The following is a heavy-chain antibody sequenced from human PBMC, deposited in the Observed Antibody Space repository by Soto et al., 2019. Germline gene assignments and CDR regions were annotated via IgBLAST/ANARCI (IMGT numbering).Heavy chain of an antibody. J-gene: IGHJ6*02. CDR1: GGSFSGYY. V-gene: IGHV4-34*01. CDR2: INHSGST. Sequence: SETLSLTCAVYGGSFSGYYWSWIRQPPGKGLEWIGEINHSGSTNYNPSLKSRVTISVDTSKNQFSLKLSSVTAADTAVYYCARGQRVGYYYYGMDVWGQGTTVTVSS. CDR3: ARGQRVGYYYYGMDV.